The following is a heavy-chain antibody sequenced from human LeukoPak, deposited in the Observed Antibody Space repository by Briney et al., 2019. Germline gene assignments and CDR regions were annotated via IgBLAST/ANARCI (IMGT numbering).Heavy chain of an antibody. CDR1: GFTFSSYA. CDR2: MSGSGGST. Sequence: GGSLRLSCAASGFTFSSYAMSWVRQAPGKGLEWVSAMSGSGGSTYYADSVKGRSTISRDNSKNTLYLQLNSLRAEDTAVYYCAKDLVGANYYWGQGTLVTVSS. V-gene: IGHV3-23*01. D-gene: IGHD1-26*01. J-gene: IGHJ4*02. CDR3: AKDLVGANYY.